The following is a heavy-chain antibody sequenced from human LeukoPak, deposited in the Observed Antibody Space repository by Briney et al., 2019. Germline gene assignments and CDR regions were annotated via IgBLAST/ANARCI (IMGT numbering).Heavy chain of an antibody. CDR1: GGTFSSYA. D-gene: IGHD4-23*01. V-gene: IGHV1-69*05. CDR2: TIPIFGTA. J-gene: IGHJ4*02. Sequence: SVKVSCKASGGTFSSYAISWVRQAPGQGLEWMGRTIPIFGTANYAQKFQGRVTITTDESTSTAYMELSSLRSEDTAVYYCASGPVVSLWPYFDYWGQGTLVTVSS. CDR3: ASGPVVSLWPYFDY.